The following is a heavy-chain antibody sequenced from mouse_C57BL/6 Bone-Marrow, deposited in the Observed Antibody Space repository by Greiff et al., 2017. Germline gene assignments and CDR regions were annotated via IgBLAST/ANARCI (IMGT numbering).Heavy chain of an antibody. J-gene: IGHJ4*01. V-gene: IGHV1-7*01. CDR1: GYTFTSYW. D-gene: IGHD2-13*01. CDR3: ARILDGDYPYYYAMDY. CDR2: INPSSGYT. Sequence: VQLQQSGAELAKPGASVKLSCKASGYTFTSYWMHWVKQRPGQGLEWIGYINPSSGYTKYNQKFKDKATLTADNSSSTATMQLRSLTYEDSATYDCARILDGDYPYYYAMDYWGQGTSVTVSS.